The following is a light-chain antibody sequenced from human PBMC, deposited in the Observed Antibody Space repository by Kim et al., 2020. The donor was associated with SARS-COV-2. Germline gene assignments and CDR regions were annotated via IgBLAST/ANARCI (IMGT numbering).Light chain of an antibody. CDR2: TAS. Sequence: DIQMTQSPSSLSASVGDRVTITCRASQDISRYLNWYQQKPGKAPKLLIYTASSLQSGVPSRFTGSGSETDFTLTISSLQPEDFATYYCQQTYSASRTFGQLTKVDIK. CDR3: QQTYSASRT. V-gene: IGKV1-39*01. CDR1: QDISRY. J-gene: IGKJ1*01.